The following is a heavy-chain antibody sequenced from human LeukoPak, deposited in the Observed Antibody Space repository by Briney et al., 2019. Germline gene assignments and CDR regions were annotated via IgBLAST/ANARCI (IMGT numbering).Heavy chain of an antibody. Sequence: GRSLRLSCAASGFTFSSYAMHWVRQAPGKGLEWVAVISYDGSNKYYADSVKGRFTISRDNSKNTLYLQMNSLRAEDTAVYYCARVITLYDSSDYYYYYGVDVWGQGTTVTVSS. CDR2: ISYDGSNK. CDR3: ARVITLYDSSDYYYYYGVDV. V-gene: IGHV3-30-3*01. D-gene: IGHD3-22*01. J-gene: IGHJ6*02. CDR1: GFTFSSYA.